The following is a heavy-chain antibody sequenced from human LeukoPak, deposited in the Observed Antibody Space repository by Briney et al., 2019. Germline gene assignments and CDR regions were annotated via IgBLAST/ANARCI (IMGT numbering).Heavy chain of an antibody. CDR2: IYYSGST. V-gene: IGHV4-59*08. Sequence: SETLSLTCTVSGGSISSYYWSWIRQSPGTGLEWIGYIYYSGSTNYNPSLKSRVTISVDTSKNQFSLKLSSVTAADTAVYYCARGLRLSAAGTNFDSWGQGTLVTVSS. D-gene: IGHD6-13*01. J-gene: IGHJ4*02. CDR3: ARGLRLSAAGTNFDS. CDR1: GGSISSYY.